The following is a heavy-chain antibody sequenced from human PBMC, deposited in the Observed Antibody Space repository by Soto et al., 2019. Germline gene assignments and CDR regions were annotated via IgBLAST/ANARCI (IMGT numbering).Heavy chain of an antibody. D-gene: IGHD2-2*01. J-gene: IGHJ3*02. CDR3: AIVPRRSDAFDI. V-gene: IGHV1-18*01. CDR1: GYTFTSYG. Sequence: QVQLVQSGAEVKKPGASVKVSCKTSGYTFTSYGISWVRQAPGQGLEWMGWISTNNGNTNYAEKLHDRVTMTTDTYTSTAYMELRSLRSDDTAVYYCAIVPRRSDAFDIWGQGTMVTASS. CDR2: ISTNNGNT.